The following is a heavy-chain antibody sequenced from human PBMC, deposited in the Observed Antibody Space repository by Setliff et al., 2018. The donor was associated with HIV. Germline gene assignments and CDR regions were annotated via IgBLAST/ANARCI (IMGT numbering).Heavy chain of an antibody. Sequence: SETLSLTCTVSGGSIRSHYWSWIRQAPGKGLEWIGNIYYSGSTNYNPSLKSRVTISVDTSNNQFSLKVTSVTAADTAVYYCARERSRGYTDPPRFDYWGQGTLVTVSS. J-gene: IGHJ4*02. CDR2: IYYSGST. D-gene: IGHD5-18*01. CDR1: GGSIRSHY. V-gene: IGHV4-59*11. CDR3: ARERSRGYTDPPRFDY.